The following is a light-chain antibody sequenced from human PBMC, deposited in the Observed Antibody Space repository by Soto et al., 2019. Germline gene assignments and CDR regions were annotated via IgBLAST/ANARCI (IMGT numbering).Light chain of an antibody. J-gene: IGKJ3*01. V-gene: IGKV3-11*01. CDR2: DAS. Sequence: EVVLTQSPATLSLSPGERATLSCRASQSVSNYLAWYQQKPGQAHRLLIYDASNRATGIPARFSGSGSGTDFTLTISNLEPEDFAVYYCQHRRTFGPGTKVDIK. CDR1: QSVSNY. CDR3: QHRRT.